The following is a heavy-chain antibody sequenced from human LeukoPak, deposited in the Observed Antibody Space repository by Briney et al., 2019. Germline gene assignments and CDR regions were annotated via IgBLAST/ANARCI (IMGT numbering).Heavy chain of an antibody. CDR1: GFTFSSYA. D-gene: IGHD4-17*01. CDR3: AKGHDYGVKNGRYFDY. V-gene: IGHV3-23*01. Sequence: GGSLRLSCAASGFTFSSYAMSWVRQAPGKGLEWVSAISGSGGSTYYADSVKGRFTISRDNSKNTLYLQMNSLRAEDTAVYYCAKGHDYGVKNGRYFDYWGQGTLVTVSS. J-gene: IGHJ4*02. CDR2: ISGSGGST.